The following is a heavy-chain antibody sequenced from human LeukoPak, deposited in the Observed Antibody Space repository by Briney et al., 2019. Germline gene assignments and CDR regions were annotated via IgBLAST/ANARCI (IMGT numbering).Heavy chain of an antibody. CDR1: GGSITNTNW. CDR3: ASGPKTASYYYGMDV. Sequence: SGTLSLTCGVSGGSITNTNWTWVRQPPGKGLEWIGEVNLQGSTNYNPSLMGRVAISVDTSENHISLQLTSVTAADTAVYYCASGPKTASYYYGMDVWGQGTTVTVSS. J-gene: IGHJ6*02. V-gene: IGHV4-4*02. D-gene: IGHD2-21*02. CDR2: VNLQGST.